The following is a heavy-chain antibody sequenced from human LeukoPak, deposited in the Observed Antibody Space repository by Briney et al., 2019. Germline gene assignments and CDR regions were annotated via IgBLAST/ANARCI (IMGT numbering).Heavy chain of an antibody. CDR2: ISTVSTYT. CDR3: ARNGSGFYLSYYIDV. D-gene: IGHD6-25*01. CDR1: GFTFTDYS. V-gene: IGHV3-21*01. Sequence: GGSLRLSCADSGFTFTDYSMTCVGQAPGKGLEWVSSISTVSTYTFYSDSAKGRFTITRDNAKNTLYLQMSSLSAEDTGVYYCARNGSGFYLSYYIDVWGRGTTVTVSS. J-gene: IGHJ6*03.